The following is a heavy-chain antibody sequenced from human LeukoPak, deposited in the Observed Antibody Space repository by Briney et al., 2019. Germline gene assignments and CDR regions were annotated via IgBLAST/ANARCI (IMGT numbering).Heavy chain of an antibody. CDR3: ARGLGYCSGGSCYTFRYFDY. D-gene: IGHD2-15*01. J-gene: IGHJ4*02. Sequence: SETLSLTCAVYGGSFSGYYWSWIRQPPGKGLEWIGEINHSGSTNYNPSLKSRVTISVDTSKNQFSLKLSSVTAADTAVYYCARGLGYCSGGSCYTFRYFDYWGQGTLVTVSS. V-gene: IGHV4-34*01. CDR1: GGSFSGYY. CDR2: INHSGST.